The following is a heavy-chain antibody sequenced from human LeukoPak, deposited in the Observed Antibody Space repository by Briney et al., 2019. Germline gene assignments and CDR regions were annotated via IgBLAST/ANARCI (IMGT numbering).Heavy chain of an antibody. Sequence: KSSETLSLTCTASGGSISNYYWSWLRQPPGKGLEWIGHIYSTGSTTYSPSLKSRVIMSADTSKNQFSLKVTSVTAADTAVYYCARHRPEGSYPLDSWGQGALVTGSS. CDR1: GGSISNYY. CDR3: ARHRPEGSYPLDS. V-gene: IGHV4-59*08. J-gene: IGHJ4*02. CDR2: IYSTGST.